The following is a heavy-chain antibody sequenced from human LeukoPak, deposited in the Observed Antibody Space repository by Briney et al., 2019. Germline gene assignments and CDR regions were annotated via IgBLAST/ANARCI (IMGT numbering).Heavy chain of an antibody. D-gene: IGHD5-12*01. V-gene: IGHV3-49*04. J-gene: IGHJ4*02. CDR3: TRYSGYSDY. CDR2: IRSNTAYGGTT. Sequence: GGSLRLSCTASGFTFADHAMSWVRQAPGKGREWVGFIRSNTAYGGTTEYAASVQGRFTISRDDSKSITHPQMNSLKTEDTAVYYCTRYSGYSDYWGQGTLVTVSS. CDR1: GFTFADHA.